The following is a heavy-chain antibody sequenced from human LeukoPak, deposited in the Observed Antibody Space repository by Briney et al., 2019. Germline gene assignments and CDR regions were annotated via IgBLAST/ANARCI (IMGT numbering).Heavy chain of an antibody. D-gene: IGHD5-24*01. CDR1: GGSFSGYY. CDR3: ARDCYKCYYYYYMDV. V-gene: IGHV3-11*01. J-gene: IGHJ6*03. CDR2: ISSGGTTI. Sequence: LSLTCAVYGGSFSGYYMSWIRQAPGKGLEWVSYISSGGTTIYYADSVKGRFTISRDNAKNSLYLQMNSLRAEDTAVYYCARDCYKCYYYYYMDVWGKGTTVTIS.